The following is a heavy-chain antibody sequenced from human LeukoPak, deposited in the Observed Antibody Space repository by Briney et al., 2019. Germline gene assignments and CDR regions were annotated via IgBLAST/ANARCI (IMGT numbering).Heavy chain of an antibody. Sequence: GGSLRLSCAVSGFTVSGNYMSWVRQAPGKGLGWVSVIYSGGSPYYGDSVKGRFTISRDISQNTLYLQMNSLRAEDTAVYYCARGLTVTTGPSDYWGQGTLVTVSS. CDR2: IYSGGSP. J-gene: IGHJ4*02. CDR1: GFTVSGNY. D-gene: IGHD4-17*01. V-gene: IGHV3-53*01. CDR3: ARGLTVTTGPSDY.